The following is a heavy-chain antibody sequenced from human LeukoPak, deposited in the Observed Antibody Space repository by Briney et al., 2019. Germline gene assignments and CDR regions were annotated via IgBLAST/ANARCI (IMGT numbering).Heavy chain of an antibody. D-gene: IGHD2-21*02. CDR3: ARGVVVTAIVDV. J-gene: IGHJ6*02. CDR1: GYTFTSYD. Sequence: ASVTVSCKASGYTFTSYDFNWLRQAPGQGLEGMGWMNPNSGNTGYAQKFQGRVTMTRNTSISTAYMELSSLRSADTAVYYCARGVVVTAIVDVWGQGTTVTVSS. V-gene: IGHV1-8*01. CDR2: MNPNSGNT.